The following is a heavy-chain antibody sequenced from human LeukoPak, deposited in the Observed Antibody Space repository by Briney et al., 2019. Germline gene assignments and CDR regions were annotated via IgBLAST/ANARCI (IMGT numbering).Heavy chain of an antibody. CDR3: ARDRPNYDFWSGYPYGDAFDI. Sequence: SETLSLTCTVSGGSISSGSYYWSWIRQPPGKGLEWIGRIYTSGSTNYNPSLKSRVTISVDTSKNQFSLKLSSVTAADTAVYYCARDRPNYDFWSGYPYGDAFDIWGQGTMVTVSS. J-gene: IGHJ3*02. D-gene: IGHD3-3*01. V-gene: IGHV4-61*02. CDR1: GGSISSGSYY. CDR2: IYTSGST.